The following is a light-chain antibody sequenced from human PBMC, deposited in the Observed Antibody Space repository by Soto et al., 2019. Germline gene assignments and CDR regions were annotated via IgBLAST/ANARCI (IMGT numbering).Light chain of an antibody. CDR3: SSWTSSSTYV. CDR2: DVS. Sequence: LTQPASVSGSPGQSITISCTGTSSDVGGYNYVSWYQQYPGKAPKLMIYDVSNRPSGISNRFSGSKSVNTASLTISGLLAEDEADYYCSSWTSSSTYVFGTGTKVTVL. V-gene: IGLV2-14*01. CDR1: SSDVGGYNY. J-gene: IGLJ1*01.